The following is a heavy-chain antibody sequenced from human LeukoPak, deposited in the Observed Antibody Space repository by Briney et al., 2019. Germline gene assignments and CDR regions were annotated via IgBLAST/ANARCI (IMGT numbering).Heavy chain of an antibody. J-gene: IGHJ4*02. CDR3: AIFGVGAPDSYFDY. V-gene: IGHV1-2*02. D-gene: IGHD3-3*01. Sequence: VASVKVSCKASGYTFTGYYMHWVRQAPGQGLEWMGWINPNSGGTNYAQKFQGRVTMTRDTSISTAYMELSRLRSDDTAVYYCAIFGVGAPDSYFDYWGQGTLVTVSS. CDR2: INPNSGGT. CDR1: GYTFTGYY.